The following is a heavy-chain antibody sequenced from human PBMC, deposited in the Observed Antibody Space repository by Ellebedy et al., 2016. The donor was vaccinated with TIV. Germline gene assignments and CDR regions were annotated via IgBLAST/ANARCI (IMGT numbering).Heavy chain of an antibody. CDR1: GFNFSSFG. CDR2: LSGRGSA. Sequence: GGSLRLXXAASGFNFSSFGINWVRQAPGKGLEWVSSLSGRGSASYAESVRGRFTISRDISQNTLYLHMSSLRAEDTAIYYCHIHGEDQILAYFYYDMDVWGQGTTVTVSS. J-gene: IGHJ6*02. D-gene: IGHD3-10*01. V-gene: IGHV3-23*01. CDR3: HIHGEDQILAYFYYDMDV.